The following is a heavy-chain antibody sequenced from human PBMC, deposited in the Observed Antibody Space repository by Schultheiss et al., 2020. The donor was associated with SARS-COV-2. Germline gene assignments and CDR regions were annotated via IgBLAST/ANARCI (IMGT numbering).Heavy chain of an antibody. CDR2: ISYDGSNK. CDR1: GFTFSSYA. J-gene: IGHJ3*02. CDR3: ARVGYYDSSGYYDAFDI. Sequence: GESLKISCAASGFTFSSYAMHWVRQAPGKGLEWVAVISYDGSNKYYADSVKGRFTISRDNSKNTLYLQMNSLTAEDTAVYYCARVGYYDSSGYYDAFDIWGQGTMVTVSS. V-gene: IGHV3-30*01. D-gene: IGHD3-22*01.